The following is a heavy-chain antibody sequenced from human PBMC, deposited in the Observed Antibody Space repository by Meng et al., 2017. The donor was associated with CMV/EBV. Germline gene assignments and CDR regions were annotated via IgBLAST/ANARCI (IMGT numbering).Heavy chain of an antibody. Sequence: SVKVSCKASRGTFSSYAISWVRQAPGQGLEWMGGIIPIFGTANYAQKFQGRVTITTDESTSTAYMELSSLRSEDTAVYYCVLDSSGWYSMWGQGTLVTVSS. CDR2: IIPIFGTA. CDR3: VLDSSGWYSM. V-gene: IGHV1-69*05. J-gene: IGHJ4*02. D-gene: IGHD6-19*01. CDR1: RGTFSSYA.